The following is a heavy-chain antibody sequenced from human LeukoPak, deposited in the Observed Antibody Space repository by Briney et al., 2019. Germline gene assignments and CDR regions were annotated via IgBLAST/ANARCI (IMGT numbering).Heavy chain of an antibody. CDR1: GFTFSSYA. D-gene: IGHD6-13*01. Sequence: GGYLRLSCAASGFTFSSYAMSWVRQAPGKGLEWVSAISGSGGSTYYADSVKGRFTVSRGNSKNTLYLQMNSLRAEDTAVYYCAKRAAYSSSWHNWFDPWGQGTLVTVSS. CDR2: ISGSGGST. CDR3: AKRAAYSSSWHNWFDP. J-gene: IGHJ5*02. V-gene: IGHV3-23*01.